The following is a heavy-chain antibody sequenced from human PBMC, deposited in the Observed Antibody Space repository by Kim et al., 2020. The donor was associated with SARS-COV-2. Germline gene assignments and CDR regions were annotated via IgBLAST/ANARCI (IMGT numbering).Heavy chain of an antibody. CDR3: ARVREGGSSWYYFDY. V-gene: IGHV3-11*05. Sequence: GGSLRLSCAASGFTFSDYYMSWIRQAPGKGLEWFSYISSSSSYTNYADSVKGRFTISRDNAKNSLYLQMNSLRAEATAVYYCARVREGGSSWYYFDYWGQGTLVTVSS. D-gene: IGHD6-13*01. CDR1: GFTFSDYY. J-gene: IGHJ4*02. CDR2: ISSSSSYT.